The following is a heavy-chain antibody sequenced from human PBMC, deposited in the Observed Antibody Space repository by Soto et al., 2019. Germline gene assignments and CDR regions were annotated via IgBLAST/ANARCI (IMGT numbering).Heavy chain of an antibody. D-gene: IGHD6-19*01. V-gene: IGHV4-39*01. J-gene: IGHJ4*02. CDR3: VRHSGYTSGPGHY. CDR1: GGSISSNSHY. CDR2: IHYNGNT. Sequence: PSETLSLTCTVSGGSISSNSHYWGWIRQPPGKGLEWIGSIHYNGNTNYNPSLKSRVTISVDTSKNQFSLKLSSVTAADTAVYYFVRHSGYTSGPGHYSGQGTLDIVSS.